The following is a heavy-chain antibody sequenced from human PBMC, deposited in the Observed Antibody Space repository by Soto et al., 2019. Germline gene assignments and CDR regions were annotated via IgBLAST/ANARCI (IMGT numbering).Heavy chain of an antibody. V-gene: IGHV3-33*01. CDR2: IWYDGSNK. CDR3: ARDREYYYDSSGYPDY. J-gene: IGHJ4*02. Sequence: LRLSCAASGFTFSSYGMHWVRQAPGKGLEWVAVIWYDGSNKYYADSVKGRFTISRDNSKNTLYLQMNSLRAEDTAVYYCARDREYYYDSSGYPDYWGQGTLVTV. CDR1: GFTFSSYG. D-gene: IGHD3-22*01.